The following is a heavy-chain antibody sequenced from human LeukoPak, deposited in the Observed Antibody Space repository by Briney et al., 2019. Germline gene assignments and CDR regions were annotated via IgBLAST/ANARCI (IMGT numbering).Heavy chain of an antibody. CDR3: ARSEDIVVVPAATAFDY. CDR1: GYTFTSYG. Sequence: GASVKVSCKASGYTFTSYGISWVRQAPGQGLEWMGWISAYNGNTNYAQKLQGRVTMTTDTSTSTAYMELRSLRSDDTAVYYCARSEDIVVVPAATAFDYWGQGTLVTVSS. D-gene: IGHD2-2*01. V-gene: IGHV1-18*01. CDR2: ISAYNGNT. J-gene: IGHJ4*02.